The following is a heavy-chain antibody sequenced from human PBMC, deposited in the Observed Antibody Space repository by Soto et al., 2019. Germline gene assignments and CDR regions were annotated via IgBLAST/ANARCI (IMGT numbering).Heavy chain of an antibody. J-gene: IGHJ4*02. Sequence: QVQLVESGGGVVQPGRSLRLSCADSGFTFSSYGMHWVRQAPGKGLELVAVISYDGSNKYYADSGKGRFPISRDNSKNTLYLQMNRLRAEDTAVYYCAKDTNGGRYDILPGYPFGSSWGQGTMVTVSS. CDR2: ISYDGSNK. V-gene: IGHV3-30*18. CDR1: GFTFSSYG. D-gene: IGHD3-9*01. CDR3: AKDTNGGRYDILPGYPFGSS.